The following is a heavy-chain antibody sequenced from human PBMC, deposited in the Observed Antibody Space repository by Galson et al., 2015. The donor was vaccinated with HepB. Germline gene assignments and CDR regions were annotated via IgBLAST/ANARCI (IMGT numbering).Heavy chain of an antibody. V-gene: IGHV3-9*01. CDR2: ISWKSDFT. CDR1: GFTFEDYA. Sequence: SLRLSCAASGFTFEDYAMHWVRHVPGKGLEWVSGISWKSDFTGYADSVRGRFTISRDNAKYSLYLQMNGLRTEDTALYYCAQDLTYYYGSGSYFIGMDAWGQGTTVTVS. J-gene: IGHJ6*02. D-gene: IGHD3-10*01. CDR3: AQDLTYYYGSGSYFIGMDA.